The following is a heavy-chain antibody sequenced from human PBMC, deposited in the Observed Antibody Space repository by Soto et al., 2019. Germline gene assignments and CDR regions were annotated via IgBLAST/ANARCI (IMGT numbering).Heavy chain of an antibody. CDR3: ASSSSWRGGYYGMDV. J-gene: IGHJ6*02. V-gene: IGHV3-53*01. D-gene: IGHD6-13*01. Sequence: GGSLRLSCAASGFTVSSNYMSWVRQAPGKGLEWVSVIYSGGSTYYADSVKGRFTISRDNSKNTLYLQMNSLRAEDTAVYYCASSSSWRGGYYGMDVWGQGTTVTVSS. CDR2: IYSGGST. CDR1: GFTVSSNY.